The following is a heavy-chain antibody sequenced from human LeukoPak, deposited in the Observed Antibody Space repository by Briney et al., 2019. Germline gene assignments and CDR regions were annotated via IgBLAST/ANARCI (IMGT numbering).Heavy chain of an antibody. J-gene: IGHJ4*02. CDR2: IIPTFGTA. D-gene: IGHD4/OR15-4a*01. Sequence: SVKVSCKASEGTFNSYAISWVRQAPGQGLEWMGRIIPTFGTANYAQKFLGRVTITADKSTSTVYMELSSLRSEDTAVYYCARSRPSGFIDYWDYWGQGTLVTVSS. CDR1: EGTFNSYA. CDR3: ARSRPSGFIDYWDY. V-gene: IGHV1-69*06.